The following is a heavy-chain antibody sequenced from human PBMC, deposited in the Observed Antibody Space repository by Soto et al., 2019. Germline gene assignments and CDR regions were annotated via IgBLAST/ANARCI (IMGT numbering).Heavy chain of an antibody. CDR3: ARDRGRDGYNLRFDY. CDR2: IWYDGSNK. Sequence: GGSLRLSCAASGFTFSSYGMHWVRQAPGKGLEWVAVIWYDGSNKYYADSVKGRFTISRDNSKNTLYLQMNSLRAEDTAVYYCARDRGRDGYNLRFDYWGQGTLVTVSS. CDR1: GFTFSSYG. D-gene: IGHD5-12*01. V-gene: IGHV3-33*01. J-gene: IGHJ4*02.